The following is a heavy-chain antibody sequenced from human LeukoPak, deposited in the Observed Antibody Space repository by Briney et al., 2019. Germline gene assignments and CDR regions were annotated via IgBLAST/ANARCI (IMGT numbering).Heavy chain of an antibody. V-gene: IGHV4-34*01. CDR3: ARGGRWLQYFYFDY. CDR1: GGSFSGYY. CDR2: INHSGST. D-gene: IGHD5-24*01. Sequence: SETLSLTCAVYGGSFSGYYWRWIRQPPRKGLDGIGEINHSGSTNYNPSLKSRVTISVDTSKNQFSLKLSSVTAADTAVYYCARGGRWLQYFYFDYWGQGTLVTVSS. J-gene: IGHJ4*02.